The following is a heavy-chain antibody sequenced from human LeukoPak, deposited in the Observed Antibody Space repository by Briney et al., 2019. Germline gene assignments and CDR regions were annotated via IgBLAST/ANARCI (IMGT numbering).Heavy chain of an antibody. CDR1: GYTFPKYG. J-gene: IGHJ4*02. D-gene: IGHD4-17*01. V-gene: IGHV1-18*01. CDR2: ISTYNGNT. Sequence: GASVKVSCKASGYTFPKYGITWVRQAPGQGLEWMGWISTYNGNTNYAQKLQGRVTMTTDTSTSTAYMELRSLISDDAAVYYCARGDDYGDYWGLYWGQGTLVTVSS. CDR3: ARGDDYGDYWGLY.